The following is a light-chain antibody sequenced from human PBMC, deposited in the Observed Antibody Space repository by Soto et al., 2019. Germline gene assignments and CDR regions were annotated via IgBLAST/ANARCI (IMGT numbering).Light chain of an antibody. V-gene: IGKV1-5*01. CDR3: QQYNTYST. J-gene: IGKJ1*01. CDR1: QSIETW. CDR2: DAS. Sequence: DIQMTQSPSTLSASVGDRVTITCRASQSIETWLAWYQQKPGKAPKLLIYDASSLESGVPSRFSGSGSGTEFTLTISSLQPDDFATYYCQQYNTYSTFGQGTKVDIK.